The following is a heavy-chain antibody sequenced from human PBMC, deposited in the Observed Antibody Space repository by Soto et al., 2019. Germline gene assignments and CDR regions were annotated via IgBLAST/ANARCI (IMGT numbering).Heavy chain of an antibody. Sequence: SETLSLTCDVSGDSISNGHWWSRVRQPPGKGLEWIGEIYHNGDTNYIPSLKSRVTISVDKSKNQFSLKMESVTAADTAAYYCARDQYSSSWFLDHWGQGTLVTVSS. CDR1: GDSISNGHW. D-gene: IGHD6-13*01. CDR3: ARDQYSSSWFLDH. J-gene: IGHJ4*02. V-gene: IGHV4-4*02. CDR2: IYHNGDT.